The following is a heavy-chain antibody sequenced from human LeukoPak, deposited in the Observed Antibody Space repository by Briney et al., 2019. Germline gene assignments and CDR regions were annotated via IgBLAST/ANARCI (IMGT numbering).Heavy chain of an antibody. Sequence: GGSLRLSCAASTFTFSDYYMSWIRQAPGKGLEWVSYISSSGNNKYYADSVRGRFTISRDNAKNSLYLQMNNLRAEDTAMYFCAGGGIAANLDYWGQGTLVTVSS. V-gene: IGHV3-11*01. J-gene: IGHJ4*02. CDR3: AGGGIAANLDY. CDR1: TFTFSDYY. CDR2: ISSSGNNK. D-gene: IGHD6-13*01.